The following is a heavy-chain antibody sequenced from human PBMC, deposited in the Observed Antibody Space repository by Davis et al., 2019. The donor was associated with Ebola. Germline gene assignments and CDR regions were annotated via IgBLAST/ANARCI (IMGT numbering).Heavy chain of an antibody. V-gene: IGHV1-3*01. Sequence: ASVTVSCKASGYTFTSYAMHWVRQAPGQRLEWMGWINAGNGNTKYSQKFQGRVTITRDTSASTAYMELSSLRSEDTAVYYCARLTSNTVSYYFDYWGQGTLVTVSS. CDR3: ARLTSNTVSYYFDY. D-gene: IGHD4-17*01. CDR1: GYTFTSYA. J-gene: IGHJ4*02. CDR2: INAGNGNT.